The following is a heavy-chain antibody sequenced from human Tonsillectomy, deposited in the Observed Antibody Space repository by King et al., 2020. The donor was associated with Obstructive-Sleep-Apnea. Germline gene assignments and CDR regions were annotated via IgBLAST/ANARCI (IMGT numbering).Heavy chain of an antibody. CDR2: IYSGGST. V-gene: IGHV3-66*01. J-gene: IGHJ4*02. CDR3: ARDSPTQLWWFDY. D-gene: IGHD2-8*02. CDR1: GFTVSSNY. Sequence: VQLVESGGGLVQPGGSLRLSCAASGFTVSSNYMSWVRQAPGKGLEWVSVIYSGGSTLYADSVKGRFTISRDNSTNTLSLQMNSLSAEDTAVYYCARDSPTQLWWFDYWGQGTLVTVSS.